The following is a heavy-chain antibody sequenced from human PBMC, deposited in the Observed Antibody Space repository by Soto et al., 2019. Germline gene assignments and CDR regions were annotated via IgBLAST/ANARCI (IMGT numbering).Heavy chain of an antibody. CDR1: GFTFSDYV. D-gene: IGHD2-2*02. CDR3: ARVQDKFIYTFFDY. Sequence: EVQLLESGGGLVQPGGSLRLSCAASGFTFSDYVMSWVRQAPGKGLEWVSGLSGTAGSTYDAGSVRGRFTISRDNSKNTLYLQMNILRAEDTAVYYCARVQDKFIYTFFDYWGQGTLVTVSS. V-gene: IGHV3-23*01. J-gene: IGHJ4*02. CDR2: LSGTAGST.